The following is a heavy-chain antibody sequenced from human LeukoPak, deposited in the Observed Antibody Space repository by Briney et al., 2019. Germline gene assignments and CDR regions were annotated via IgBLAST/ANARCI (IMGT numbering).Heavy chain of an antibody. V-gene: IGHV4-59*01. CDR3: ARVSRGNSVGGDY. D-gene: IGHD4-23*01. CDR1: GGSFSDSY. CDR2: IYYSGST. Sequence: SETLSLTCAVYGGSFSDSYWSWIRQPPGKGLEWIGYIYYSGSTNYNPSLKSRVTISLDTSKNQFSLKLSSVTAADTAMYYCARVSRGNSVGGDYRGQGTLVTVSS. J-gene: IGHJ4*02.